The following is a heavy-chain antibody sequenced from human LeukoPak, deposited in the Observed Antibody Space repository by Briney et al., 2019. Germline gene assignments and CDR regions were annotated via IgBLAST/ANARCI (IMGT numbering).Heavy chain of an antibody. J-gene: IGHJ4*02. CDR1: GYRFTSYW. CDR2: IYPGDSDI. V-gene: IGHV5-51*01. Sequence: GESLKISCKGSGYRFTSYWIAWVRQMPGKGLEWMGIIYPGDSDIRYSPSFQGQVTISADKSISTAYLQWSSLKASDTAMYYCARQMATKYYFDYWGQGTLVTVSS. D-gene: IGHD5-24*01. CDR3: ARQMATKYYFDY.